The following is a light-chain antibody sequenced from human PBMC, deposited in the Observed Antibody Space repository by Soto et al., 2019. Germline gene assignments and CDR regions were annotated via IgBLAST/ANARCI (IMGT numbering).Light chain of an antibody. CDR2: AAS. CDR3: LLDFRYFWA. J-gene: IGKJ1*01. CDR1: QAIRTA. V-gene: IGKV1-6*01. Sequence: AIQLTQSPSSLSASVGDRVTITCRASQAIRTALGWYQQKPGKVPKLLIYAASTLQSGVPSRFSGSASGTDFTLTISSLQPEDFATYYCLLDFRYFWAFGQGTKVDIK.